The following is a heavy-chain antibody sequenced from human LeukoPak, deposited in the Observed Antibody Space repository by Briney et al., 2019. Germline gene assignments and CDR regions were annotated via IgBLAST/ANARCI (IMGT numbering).Heavy chain of an antibody. CDR2: ISGSGGST. CDR3: AKDRIFGVVIEGTTDY. CDR1: GFTFSSYA. J-gene: IGHJ4*02. D-gene: IGHD3-3*01. Sequence: GGSLRLSCAAAGFTFSSYAMSWVRQAPGKGLQWVSAISGSGGSTYYADSVRGRFTISRDNSKNTLYLQMNSLRAEDTAVYYCAKDRIFGVVIEGTTDYWGQGTLVTVSS. V-gene: IGHV3-23*01.